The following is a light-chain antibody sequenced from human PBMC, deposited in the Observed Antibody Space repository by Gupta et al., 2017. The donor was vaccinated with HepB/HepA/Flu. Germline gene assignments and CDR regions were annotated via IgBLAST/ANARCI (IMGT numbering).Light chain of an antibody. CDR3: STYSSTITVV. J-gene: IGLJ2*01. Sequence: QSAPTHPDYVSGAPGHSHLISCTGTNSDVGGYNYVLWYQQLPGEAPKLMVYDVSNRPLGVSNRFSGSKSGNTASQTISGLRAEDEADYYCSTYSSTITVVFGGGTELTVL. CDR1: NSDVGGYNY. CDR2: DVS. V-gene: IGLV2-14*03.